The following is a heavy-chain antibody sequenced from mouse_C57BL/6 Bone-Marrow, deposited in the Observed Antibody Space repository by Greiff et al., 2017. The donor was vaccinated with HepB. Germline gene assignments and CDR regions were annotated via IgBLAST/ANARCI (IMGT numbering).Heavy chain of an antibody. CDR2: INYDGSST. D-gene: IGHD1-1*02. V-gene: IGHV5-16*01. J-gene: IGHJ1*03. Sequence: DVKLVESEGGLVQPGSSMKLSCTASGFTFSDYYMAWVRQVPEKGLEWVANINYDGSSTYYLDSLKSRFIISRDNAKNILYLQMSSLKSEDTATSYCARDPGSPHWYFDVWGTGTTVTVSS. CDR1: GFTFSDYY. CDR3: ARDPGSPHWYFDV.